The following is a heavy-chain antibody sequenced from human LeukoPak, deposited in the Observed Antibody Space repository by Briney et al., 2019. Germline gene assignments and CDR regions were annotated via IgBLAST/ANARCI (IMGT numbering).Heavy chain of an antibody. V-gene: IGHV4-59*01. D-gene: IGHD3-16*01. J-gene: IGHJ6*03. Sequence: SETLSLTCTVSGGSPNNYYWSWIRQPPGKGLEWIGYIYYSGGTNYNPSLKSRVTISVDTSKNQFSLKLRSVTAADTAVYYCARNLRGGGYYYYYMDVWGKGTTVTVSS. CDR2: IYYSGGT. CDR3: ARNLRGGGYYYYYMDV. CDR1: GGSPNNYY.